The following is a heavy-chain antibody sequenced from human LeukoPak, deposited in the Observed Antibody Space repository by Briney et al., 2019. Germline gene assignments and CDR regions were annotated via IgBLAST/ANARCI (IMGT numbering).Heavy chain of an antibody. V-gene: IGHV3-7*04. CDR1: GFTLSSYT. Sequence: GGSLRLPCAASGFTLSSYTMNWVRQAPGEGLEWVANIKQDGSEKYYVDSVKGRFTISRDNAKNSLYLQMNSLRAEDTAVYYCARRYDSSGYEAFDIWGQGTMVTVSS. CDR2: IKQDGSEK. CDR3: ARRYDSSGYEAFDI. J-gene: IGHJ3*02. D-gene: IGHD3-22*01.